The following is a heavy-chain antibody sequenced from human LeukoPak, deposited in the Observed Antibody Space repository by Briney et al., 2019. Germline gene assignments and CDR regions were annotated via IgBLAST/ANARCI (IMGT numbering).Heavy chain of an antibody. CDR2: VSGSGGST. CDR1: EFTFANHA. Sequence: GGSLRLSCVASEFTFANHAMSWVRQAPGKGLEWVSGVSGSGGSTSYADSVRGRLSISRDNSKNTVTLQIYSLRAEDTAVYYCAAENGGRVIGDDPFVIWGQGTRVTVSS. CDR3: AAENGGRVIGDDPFVI. J-gene: IGHJ3*02. D-gene: IGHD2/OR15-2a*01. V-gene: IGHV3-23*01.